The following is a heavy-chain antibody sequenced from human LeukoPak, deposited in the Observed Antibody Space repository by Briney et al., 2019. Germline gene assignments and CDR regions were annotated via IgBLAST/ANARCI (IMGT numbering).Heavy chain of an antibody. CDR2: INSDGSST. J-gene: IGHJ4*02. V-gene: IGHV3-74*03. CDR3: ARKNGLDY. CDR1: GFTFTTYS. Sequence: GGSLRLSCEASGFTFTTYSMTWVRQAPGKGLVWVSRINSDGSSTKCADSVKGRFTISRDNAKNTLYLQMNSLRAEDTAVYYCARKNGLDYWGQGTLVTVSS.